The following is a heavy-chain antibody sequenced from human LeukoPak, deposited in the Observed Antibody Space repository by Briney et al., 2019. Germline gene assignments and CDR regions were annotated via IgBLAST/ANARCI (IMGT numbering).Heavy chain of an antibody. D-gene: IGHD3-10*01. CDR1: GYTFTSYD. J-gene: IGHJ4*02. CDR2: MNPNSGNT. Sequence: ASVKVSCKASGYTFTSYDINWVRQATGQGLEWMGLMNPNSGNTGYAQKFQGRVTMTRNSSISTAYMELSSLRSEDTAVYYCARGGSGSYPVDYWGQGTLVTVSS. CDR3: ARGGSGSYPVDY. V-gene: IGHV1-8*01.